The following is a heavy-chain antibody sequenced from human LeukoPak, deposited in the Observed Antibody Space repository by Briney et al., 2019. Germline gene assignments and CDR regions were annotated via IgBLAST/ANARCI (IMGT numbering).Heavy chain of an antibody. Sequence: SETLSLTCTVSGGSISSSSYYWGWIRQPPGKGLEWIGSIYYSGSTYYNPSLKSRVTISVDTSKNQFSLKLSSVTAADTAVYYCARDRNWNYVEWFDPWGQGTLVTVSS. D-gene: IGHD1-7*01. CDR1: GGSISSSSYY. V-gene: IGHV4-39*07. CDR3: ARDRNWNYVEWFDP. CDR2: IYYSGST. J-gene: IGHJ5*02.